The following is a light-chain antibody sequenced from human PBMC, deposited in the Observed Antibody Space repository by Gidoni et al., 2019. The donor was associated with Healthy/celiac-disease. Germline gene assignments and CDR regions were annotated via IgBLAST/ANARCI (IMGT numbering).Light chain of an antibody. V-gene: IGKV3-20*01. CDR3: KQYGSSLLT. J-gene: IGKJ4*01. Sequence: EIFLTHSPGTLSLSPGERATLSCRASQSVSSSYLAWYQQKPGQAPRLLIYGASSRATGIPDRFSGSGSGTDFTLTRSRLEPEDFAVYYCKQYGSSLLTFGGGTKVEIK. CDR2: GAS. CDR1: QSVSSSY.